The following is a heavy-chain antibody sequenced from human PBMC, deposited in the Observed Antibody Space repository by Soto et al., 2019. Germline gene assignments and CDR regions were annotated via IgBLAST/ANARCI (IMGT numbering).Heavy chain of an antibody. V-gene: IGHV3-23*01. J-gene: IGHJ4*02. CDR3: ARDERIAVAGTDN. CDR1: GFTFSNYA. CDR2: ISGPGGST. D-gene: IGHD6-19*01. Sequence: EVQLLESGGGLVQPGGSLRLSCAASGFTFSNYAMNWVRQAAGKGLEWVSSISGPGGSTYYADSVQGRFTISRDNSKNTLFLQMNTLRAEVTALYYCARDERIAVAGTDNWGQGILVTVTS.